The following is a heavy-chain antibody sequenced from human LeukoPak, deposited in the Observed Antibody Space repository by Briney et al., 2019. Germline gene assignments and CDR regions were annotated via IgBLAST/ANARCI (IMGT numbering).Heavy chain of an antibody. V-gene: IGHV4-59*08. CDR3: ARGTDMTPISGYYSFVY. Sequence: SETLSLTCTVSGASISGYYWNWIRQPPGKGLEWIGYMYYSGSTNYNPSLKSRVTMSGDTSKNELSLKLSSVTAADTAVYYCARGTDMTPISGYYSFVYWGQGTLVSVSS. J-gene: IGHJ4*02. CDR2: MYYSGST. CDR1: GASISGYY. D-gene: IGHD5-12*01.